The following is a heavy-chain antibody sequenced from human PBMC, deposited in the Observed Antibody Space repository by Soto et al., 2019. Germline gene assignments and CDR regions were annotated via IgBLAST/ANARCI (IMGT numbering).Heavy chain of an antibody. Sequence: ASGKVCCKASGGTFSSYSTSWVRQAPGQGLEWMGGIIPIFGTANYAQKFQGRVTITRDTSASTAYMELSSLRSEDTAVYYCARDPRYSYGRNWGQGPLVTVAS. D-gene: IGHD5-18*01. CDR2: IIPIFGTA. CDR1: GGTFSSYS. CDR3: ARDPRYSYGRN. J-gene: IGHJ4*02. V-gene: IGHV1-69*05.